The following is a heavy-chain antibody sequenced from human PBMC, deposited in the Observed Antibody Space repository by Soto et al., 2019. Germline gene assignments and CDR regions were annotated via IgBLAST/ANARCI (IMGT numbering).Heavy chain of an antibody. D-gene: IGHD6-19*01. CDR1: GYTFSTYA. Sequence: QVQLVQSGAEVKKPGASVKVSCKGSGYTFSTYAIAWVRQAPGQGLEWMAWISAYSGDTNYAPKVQGRATLTTDTSTTTAYLELRSLTSADSAVYYCARAGSGFLPFDDWGQGTLVTVSS. V-gene: IGHV1-18*01. J-gene: IGHJ4*02. CDR3: ARAGSGFLPFDD. CDR2: ISAYSGDT.